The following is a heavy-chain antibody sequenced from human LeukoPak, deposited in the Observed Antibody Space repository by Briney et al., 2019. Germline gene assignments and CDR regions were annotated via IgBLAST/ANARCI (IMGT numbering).Heavy chain of an antibody. V-gene: IGHV1-8*01. D-gene: IGHD4/OR15-4a*01. CDR1: GYTFTSYD. Sequence: ASVKVSCKASGYTFTSYDINWVRQATGQGLEWMGWMNPNSGNTGYAQKFQGRVTMTRNTSISTAYMELSSLRSEDTAVYYCARYKPDYGDAFDTWGQGTMVTVSS. CDR3: ARYKPDYGDAFDT. J-gene: IGHJ3*02. CDR2: MNPNSGNT.